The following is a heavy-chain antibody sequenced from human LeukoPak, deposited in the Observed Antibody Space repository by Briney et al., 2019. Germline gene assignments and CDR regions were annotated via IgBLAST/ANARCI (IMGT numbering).Heavy chain of an antibody. V-gene: IGHV4-39*07. D-gene: IGHD1-1*01. CDR1: GGSFCISSYY. Sequence: SEPLTLTCTVSGGSFCISSYYWGWIRQPPARGLGWIGSIYYSGSTYYNPSRKSRVTISADTSQNQFSLNLSSVTAADTAVYYCASRKLGNDYWGQGTLVTVSS. J-gene: IGHJ4*02. CDR2: IYYSGST. CDR3: ASRKLGNDY.